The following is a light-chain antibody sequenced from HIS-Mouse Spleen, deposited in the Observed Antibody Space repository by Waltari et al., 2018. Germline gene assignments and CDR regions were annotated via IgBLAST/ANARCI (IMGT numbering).Light chain of an antibody. Sequence: QSALTQPASVSGSPGQSITISCTGTSSDVGGYNYVSWYQQHPGKAPKLMIYEVSNRPSGVSHRFSGSKSGHTASLTISGLQAEDEADYYCSSYTSSSTVFGGGTKLTVL. CDR2: EVS. CDR3: SSYTSSSTV. V-gene: IGLV2-14*01. J-gene: IGLJ2*01. CDR1: SSDVGGYNY.